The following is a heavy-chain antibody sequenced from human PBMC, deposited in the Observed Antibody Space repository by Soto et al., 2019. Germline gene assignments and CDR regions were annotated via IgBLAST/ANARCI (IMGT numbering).Heavy chain of an antibody. CDR3: SHCRSSSCYAGLYYYYGLDV. CDR2: IIPILGTT. Sequence: QVQLVQSGAEVKKPGSSVKVSCKASGGTFTSYTISWVRQAPGQGLEWMGRIIPILGTTNYAQKFQGRVTIIADKSTRTGYMELSSLPFADTAVSYRSHCRSSSCYAGLYYYYGLDVWGQGTTVTVSS. J-gene: IGHJ6*02. D-gene: IGHD2-2*01. V-gene: IGHV1-69*08. CDR1: GGTFTSYT.